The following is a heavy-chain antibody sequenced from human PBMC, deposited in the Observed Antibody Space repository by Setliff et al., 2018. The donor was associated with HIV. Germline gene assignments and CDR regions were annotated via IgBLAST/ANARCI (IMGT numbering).Heavy chain of an antibody. D-gene: IGHD5-12*01. Sequence: GGSLRLSCAASGFTLSNYWMSWVRQAPGKGLEWVANIKQGGSEKYYVDSVKGRFTISRDNAKNSLYLQMNSLRVEDTAVYYCAKGRYGGYDWGTLDIWGQGTMVTVSS. V-gene: IGHV3-7*03. CDR1: GFTLSNYW. CDR3: AKGRYGGYDWGTLDI. CDR2: IKQGGSEK. J-gene: IGHJ3*02.